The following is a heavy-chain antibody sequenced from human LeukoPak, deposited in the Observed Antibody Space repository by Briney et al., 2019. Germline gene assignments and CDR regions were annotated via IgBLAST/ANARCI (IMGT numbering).Heavy chain of an antibody. V-gene: IGHV1-18*01. D-gene: IGHD3-22*01. CDR2: ISVYDGNT. J-gene: IGHJ3*02. CDR1: GYTFSDYG. CDR3: ASLPYYYDSSGYRDAFDI. Sequence: ASVKVSCKASGYTFSDYGITWVRQAPGQGLEWMGWISVYDGNTNYAQKFQGRVTMTTDTSSSTAYLEVRSLTSDDTAVYYCASLPYYYDSSGYRDAFDIWGQGTMVTVSS.